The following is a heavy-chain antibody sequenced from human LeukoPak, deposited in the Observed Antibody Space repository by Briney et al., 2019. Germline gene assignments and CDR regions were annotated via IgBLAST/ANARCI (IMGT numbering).Heavy chain of an antibody. Sequence: GASVKVTCKASGYTFTSYGISWVRQPPGQGLEWMGWISAYNGNTNYAQKLQGRVTMTTDTSTSTAYMELRSLRSDDTAVYYCARDSVSTSPFDYWGQGTLVTVSS. CDR1: GYTFTSYG. CDR2: ISAYNGNT. J-gene: IGHJ4*02. CDR3: ARDSVSTSPFDY. D-gene: IGHD4-11*01. V-gene: IGHV1-18*01.